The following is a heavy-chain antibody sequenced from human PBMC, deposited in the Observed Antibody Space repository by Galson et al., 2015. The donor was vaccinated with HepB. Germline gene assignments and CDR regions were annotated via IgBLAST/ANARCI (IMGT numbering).Heavy chain of an antibody. CDR1: GFSFSSFW. CDR3: ARGASYYDWTGYPDKKYCGMDV. CDR2: ISRGGNTR. D-gene: IGHD3/OR15-3a*01. J-gene: IGHJ6*02. Sequence: SLRLSCATSGFSFSSFWMNWVRQVPGMGLLWVSRISRGGNTRNYADSVEGRFTISRDNANNALYLEMNSLRAEDTAVYYCARGASYYDWTGYPDKKYCGMDVWGQGTTVIVSS. V-gene: IGHV3-74*01.